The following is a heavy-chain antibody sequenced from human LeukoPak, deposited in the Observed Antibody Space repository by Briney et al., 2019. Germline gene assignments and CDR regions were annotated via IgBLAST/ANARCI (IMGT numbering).Heavy chain of an antibody. CDR2: ISGSGGST. V-gene: IGHV3-23*01. D-gene: IGHD4-23*01. CDR3: AKDLLGMMPVGYFDY. CDR1: GFTFSSYA. J-gene: IGHJ4*02. Sequence: GGSLRLSCAASGFTFSSYAMSWVRQAPGKGLEWASAISGSGGSTYYADSVKGRFTISRDNSKNTLYLQMNSLRAEDTAVYYCAKDLLGMMPVGYFDYWGQGTLVTVSS.